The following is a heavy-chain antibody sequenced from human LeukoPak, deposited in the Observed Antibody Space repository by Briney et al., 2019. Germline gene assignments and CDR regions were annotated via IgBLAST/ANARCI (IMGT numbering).Heavy chain of an antibody. CDR1: GFTVSSNY. CDR3: ARIGYSSSSLDY. Sequence: GGSLRLSCAASGFTVSSNYMSWVRQAPGKGLEWVSVIYSGGSTYYADSVKGRFTISRDNSKNTLYLQMNSLRADDTAVYYCARIGYSSSSLDYWGQGTLVTVSS. D-gene: IGHD6-6*01. V-gene: IGHV3-53*01. J-gene: IGHJ4*02. CDR2: IYSGGST.